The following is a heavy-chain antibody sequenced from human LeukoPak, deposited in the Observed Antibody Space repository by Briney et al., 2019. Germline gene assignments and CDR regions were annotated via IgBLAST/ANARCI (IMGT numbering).Heavy chain of an antibody. V-gene: IGHV1-69*13. CDR1: GYTFTSYA. J-gene: IGHJ4*02. CDR3: ARDQGRGCSGGSCYFSG. CDR2: IIPIFGTA. Sequence: SVKVSCKASGYTFTSYAMNWVRQAPGQGLEWMGGIIPIFGTANYAQKFQGRVTITADESTSTAYMELSSLRSEDTAVYYCARDQGRGCSGGSCYFSGWGQGTLVTVSS. D-gene: IGHD2-15*01.